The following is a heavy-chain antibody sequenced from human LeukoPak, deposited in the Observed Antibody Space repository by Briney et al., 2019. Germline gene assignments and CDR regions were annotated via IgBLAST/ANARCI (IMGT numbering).Heavy chain of an antibody. J-gene: IGHJ4*02. D-gene: IGHD2-2*01. CDR1: GFTFSTYS. V-gene: IGHV3-21*04. Sequence: PGGSLRLSCAASGFTFSTYSMNWVRQAPGKGLEWVSSISSSSAYIYYADSVKGRFTISRDNSKNTLYLQMNSLRAEDTAVYYCAKHQPKYQLLLGQPGGIDYWGQGTLVTVSS. CDR2: ISSSSAYI. CDR3: AKHQPKYQLLLGQPGGIDY.